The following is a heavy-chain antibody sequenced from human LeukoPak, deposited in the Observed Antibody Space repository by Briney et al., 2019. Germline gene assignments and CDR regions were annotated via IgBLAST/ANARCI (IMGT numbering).Heavy chain of an antibody. CDR3: ARQFLEWLSTNWYFDL. D-gene: IGHD3-3*01. CDR2: IYHSGST. V-gene: IGHV4-38-2*01. J-gene: IGHJ2*01. CDR1: GYSISSGYY. Sequence: SETLSLTCAVSGYSISSGYYWGWIRQPPGKGLEWIGSIYHSGSTYYNPSLKSRVTISVDTSKNQFSLKLSSVTAADTAVYYCARQFLEWLSTNWYFDLWGRGTLVSVSS.